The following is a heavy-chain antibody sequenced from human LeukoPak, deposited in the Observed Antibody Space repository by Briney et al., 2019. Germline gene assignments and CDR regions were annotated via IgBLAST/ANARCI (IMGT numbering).Heavy chain of an antibody. CDR2: IVPILDIT. V-gene: IGHV1-69*04. Sequence: SVKVSCKASGGTFSNYAITWVRQAPGQGFEFMGRIVPILDITNYAQKFQGRVTITADRSTTTAYMELSSLRSDDTAVYYCATEIGGGPYYFDSWGQGTLVTVSS. CDR1: GGTFSNYA. D-gene: IGHD2/OR15-2a*01. CDR3: ATEIGGGPYYFDS. J-gene: IGHJ4*02.